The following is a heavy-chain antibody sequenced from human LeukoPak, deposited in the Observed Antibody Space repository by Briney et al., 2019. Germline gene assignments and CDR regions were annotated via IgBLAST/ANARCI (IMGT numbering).Heavy chain of an antibody. V-gene: IGHV3-30*18. CDR3: AKRGGSYFDY. Sequence: PGRSLRLPCAASGFTFSSSGMHWVRQAPGKGLEWLAVISNDGSNKYYADSVKGRFTISRDNPKNTLYLEMNSLRAEDTAVYYCAKRGGSYFDYWGQGTLVTVSS. CDR1: GFTFSSSG. CDR2: ISNDGSNK. J-gene: IGHJ4*02. D-gene: IGHD1-26*01.